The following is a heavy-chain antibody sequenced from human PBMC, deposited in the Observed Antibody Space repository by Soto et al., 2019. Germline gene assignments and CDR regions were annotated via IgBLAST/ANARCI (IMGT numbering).Heavy chain of an antibody. CDR3: ARASRGEAAGLVKRGDP. V-gene: IGHV1-18*01. CDR1: GYIFTSYG. Sequence: DSVQVSCKASGYIFTSYGISWVRQAPGQGLEWMGWITTYNGNTKYVQKFQGRVAMTTDTSTSTAYMELRSLTSDDTAMYYCARASRGEAAGLVKRGDPWG. J-gene: IGHJ5*02. CDR2: ITTYNGNT. D-gene: IGHD6-13*01.